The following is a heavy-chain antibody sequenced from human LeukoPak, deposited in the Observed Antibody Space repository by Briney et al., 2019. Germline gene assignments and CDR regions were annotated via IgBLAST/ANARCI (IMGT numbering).Heavy chain of an antibody. J-gene: IGHJ3*02. CDR1: GGSISSYY. CDR2: IYYSGST. Sequence: TSETLSLTCTVSGGSISSYYWSWIRQPPGKGLEWIRYIYYSGSTNYNPSLKSRVTISVDTSKNQFSLKLSSVTAADTAVYYCARAYGDSTDAFDIWGQGTMVTVSS. CDR3: ARAYGDSTDAFDI. V-gene: IGHV4-59*01. D-gene: IGHD4-17*01.